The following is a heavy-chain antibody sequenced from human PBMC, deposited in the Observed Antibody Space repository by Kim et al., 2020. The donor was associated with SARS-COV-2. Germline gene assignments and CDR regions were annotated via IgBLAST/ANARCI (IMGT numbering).Heavy chain of an antibody. CDR2: IYDSGST. Sequence: SETLSLTCTVSGDSISSDNYYWSWIRQHPGKGLEWIGYIYDSGSTYYNPSLKRRVTISVDTSKNQFSLKLSSVTAADTAVYYCARDKGRLWFGESSYWGQGILVTVSS. CDR3: ARDKGRLWFGESSY. D-gene: IGHD3-10*01. J-gene: IGHJ4*02. CDR1: GDSISSDNYY. V-gene: IGHV4-31*03.